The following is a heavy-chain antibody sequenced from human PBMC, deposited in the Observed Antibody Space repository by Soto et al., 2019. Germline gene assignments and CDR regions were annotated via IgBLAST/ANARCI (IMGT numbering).Heavy chain of an antibody. D-gene: IGHD1-26*01. J-gene: IGHJ4*02. CDR1: GFTFSTYD. Sequence: QVQLVESGGGVVQPGRSLKLSCAASGFTFSTYDMHCVRQAPGKGLEWVALISYAGSNKYYADSLQGRIAISRANSRNTLFLIMHSLRLEDTAVYYCARDREWERYFFHRWGQGTLLTDFS. CDR2: ISYAGSNK. V-gene: IGHV3-30*09. CDR3: ARDREWERYFFHR.